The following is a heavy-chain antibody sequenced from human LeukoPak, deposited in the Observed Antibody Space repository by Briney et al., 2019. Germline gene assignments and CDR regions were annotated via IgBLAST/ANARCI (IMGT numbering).Heavy chain of an antibody. J-gene: IGHJ6*03. CDR1: GFTFDSYA. CDR2: TSYDGSIN. Sequence: GRSLRLSCAASGFTFDSYAMHWVRQAPGKGLEWVAVTSYDGSINYYADSVRGRFTISRDNSENTVYLEINNLRTEDTAVYYCARHGGYYGSGSYYPDYYYYMDVWGKGTTVTISS. CDR3: ARHGGYYGSGSYYPDYYYYMDV. D-gene: IGHD3-10*01. V-gene: IGHV3-30*04.